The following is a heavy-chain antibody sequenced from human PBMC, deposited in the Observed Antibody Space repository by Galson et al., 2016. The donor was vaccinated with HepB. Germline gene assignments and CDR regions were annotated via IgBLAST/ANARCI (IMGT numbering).Heavy chain of an antibody. D-gene: IGHD3-3*01. V-gene: IGHV3-23*01. Sequence: SLRLSCAASGFTFSSYAMSWVRQAPGKGLEWVSGISGSGGHTYYADSVKGRFTISRDNSKNTVHLQMNSLRAEDTAVYYCAKSIGRPIFNGVDVWGQGTTVTVSS. CDR3: AKSIGRPIFNGVDV. CDR2: ISGSGGHT. J-gene: IGHJ6*02. CDR1: GFTFSSYA.